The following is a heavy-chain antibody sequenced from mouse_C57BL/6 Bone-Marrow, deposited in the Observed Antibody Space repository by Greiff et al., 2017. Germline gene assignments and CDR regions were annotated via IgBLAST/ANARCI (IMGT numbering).Heavy chain of an antibody. V-gene: IGHV5-4*01. CDR1: GFTFSSYA. Sequence: EVQGVESGGGLVKPGGSLKLSCAASGFTFSSYAMSWVRQTPEKRLEWVATISDGGSYTYYPDNVKGRFTISRDNAKNNLYLQMGHLKSEDTAMXYCASYYAMDYWGQGTPVTVSA. CDR3: ASYYAMDY. CDR2: ISDGGSYT. J-gene: IGHJ4*01.